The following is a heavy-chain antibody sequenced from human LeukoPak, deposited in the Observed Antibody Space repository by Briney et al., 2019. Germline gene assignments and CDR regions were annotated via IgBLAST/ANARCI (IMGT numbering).Heavy chain of an antibody. J-gene: IGHJ3*02. CDR3: ASKYPQRITMVRGVIKPHAFDI. V-gene: IGHV3-23*01. Sequence: GGSLRLSCAASGFTFSSYAMSWVRQAPGKGLEWVSAISGSGSTYYADSVKGRFTISRDNSKNTLYLQMNSLRAEDTAVYYCASKYPQRITMVRGVIKPHAFDIWGQGTMVTVSS. D-gene: IGHD3-10*01. CDR2: ISGSGST. CDR1: GFTFSSYA.